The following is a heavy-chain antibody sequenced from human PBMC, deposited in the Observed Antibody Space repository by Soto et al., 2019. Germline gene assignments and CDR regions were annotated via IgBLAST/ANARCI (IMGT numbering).Heavy chain of an antibody. CDR1: GFKFSSYA. CDR2: ISYDGSNK. CDR3: ARGRFDP. J-gene: IGHJ5*02. Sequence: GGSLRRSCAASGFKFSSYAMHWVRQAPGKGLEWVAVISYDGSNKYYADSVKGRFTISRDNSKNTLYLQMNSLRAEDTAVYYCARGRFDPWGQGTLVTVSS. V-gene: IGHV3-30-3*01.